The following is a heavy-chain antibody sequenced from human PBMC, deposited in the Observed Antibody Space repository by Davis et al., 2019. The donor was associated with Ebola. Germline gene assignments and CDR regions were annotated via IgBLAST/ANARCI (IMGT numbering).Heavy chain of an antibody. CDR3: AKDNGWLHSY. D-gene: IGHD5-24*01. J-gene: IGHJ4*02. CDR1: GFTFSKYG. Sequence: GESLKISCAASGFTFSKYGMSWVRQAQGKGLEWVAAVSRKGGAYYTDSVKGRFTVFRDTAKDTLFLQMDSLRDEDTAIYYCAKDNGWLHSYWGQGTLVTVSS. V-gene: IGHV3-23*01. CDR2: VSRKGGA.